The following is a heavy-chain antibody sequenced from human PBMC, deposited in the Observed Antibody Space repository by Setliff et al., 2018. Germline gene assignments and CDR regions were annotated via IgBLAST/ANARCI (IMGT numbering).Heavy chain of an antibody. D-gene: IGHD2-2*01. CDR1: GGSISTYY. Sequence: SETLSLTCTVSGGSISTYYWSWIRQPPEKGLEWIGHIYTRGSTNYNPSLKSRVTISVDTSKNQFSLRLSSVTAADTAVYYCARGYCNSAGCFFAGWFDPWGQGTLVTVSS. CDR2: IYTRGST. CDR3: ARGYCNSAGCFFAGWFDP. V-gene: IGHV4-4*08. J-gene: IGHJ5*02.